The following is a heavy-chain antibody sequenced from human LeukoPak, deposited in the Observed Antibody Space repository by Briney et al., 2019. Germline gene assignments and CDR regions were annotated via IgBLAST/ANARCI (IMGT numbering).Heavy chain of an antibody. Sequence: SETLSLTCTVSGGSISSYYWSWIRQPPGKGLEWIGYIYHSGSTNYDPSLKSRVTISLDTSKNQFSLRLSSVTAADTAVYYCARAGRDGYSPASDSFDIWGQGKTVTVSS. CDR2: IYHSGST. V-gene: IGHV4-59*12. D-gene: IGHD5-24*01. J-gene: IGHJ3*02. CDR1: GGSISSYY. CDR3: ARAGRDGYSPASDSFDI.